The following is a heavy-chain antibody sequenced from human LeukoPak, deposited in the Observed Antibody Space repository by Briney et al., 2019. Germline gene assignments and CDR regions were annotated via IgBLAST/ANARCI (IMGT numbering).Heavy chain of an antibody. CDR3: ARQRRYDYYMDV. D-gene: IGHD3-9*01. CDR2: IYYSGTT. V-gene: IGHV4-39*01. Sequence: PSETLSLTCTVSGDSISSSNYYWGWIRQPPGKRPEWIGSIYYSGTTYHSPSLKSRVTISVDTSRNQFSLKVSSVTDADTAVYYCARQRRYDYYMDVWGKGTTVTVSS. CDR1: GDSISSSNYY. J-gene: IGHJ6*03.